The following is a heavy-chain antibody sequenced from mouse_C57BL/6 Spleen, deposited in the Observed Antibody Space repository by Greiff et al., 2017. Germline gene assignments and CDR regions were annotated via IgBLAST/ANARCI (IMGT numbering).Heavy chain of an antibody. CDR1: GYTFTSYW. J-gene: IGHJ2*01. CDR2: INPSNGGT. Sequence: QVQLQQPGTELVKPGASVKLSCKASGYTFTSYWLHWVKQRPGHGLEWIGNINPSNGGTTYNEKFKSKATLTVDKSSSTAYMQLSSLTSEDSAVYDCAAGYPYYFDDWGQGTTLTVAS. D-gene: IGHD3-2*02. CDR3: AAGYPYYFDD. V-gene: IGHV1-53*01.